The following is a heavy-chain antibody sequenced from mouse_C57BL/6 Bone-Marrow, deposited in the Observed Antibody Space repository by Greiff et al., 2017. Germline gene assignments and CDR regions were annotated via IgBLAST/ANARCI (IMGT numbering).Heavy chain of an antibody. D-gene: IGHD1-1*01. J-gene: IGHJ2*01. V-gene: IGHV5-6*01. CDR2: ISSGGSYT. CDR1: GFTFSSYG. CDR3: ARLYYGSSYGY. Sequence: EVQLVESGGDLVKPGGSLKLSCAASGFTFSSYGMSWVRQTPDKRLEWVATISSGGSYTYYPDSVKGRFTISRDNAKNTLYLQMSGLRSEDTAMYYCARLYYGSSYGYWGQGTTLTVSS.